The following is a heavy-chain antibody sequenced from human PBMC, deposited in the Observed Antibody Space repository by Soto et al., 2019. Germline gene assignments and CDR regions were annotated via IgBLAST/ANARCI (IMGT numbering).Heavy chain of an antibody. CDR2: INHSGST. CDR1: GGSFSGYY. J-gene: IGHJ5*02. D-gene: IGHD3-10*01. V-gene: IGHV4-34*01. Sequence: PSETLSLTCAVYGGSFSGYYWSWIRQPPGKGLEWIGEINHSGSTNYNPSLKSRVTISVDRSKNQFSLKLSSVTAADTAVYYCARRHGSGSYYNNWFDPWGQGTLVTVS. CDR3: ARRHGSGSYYNNWFDP.